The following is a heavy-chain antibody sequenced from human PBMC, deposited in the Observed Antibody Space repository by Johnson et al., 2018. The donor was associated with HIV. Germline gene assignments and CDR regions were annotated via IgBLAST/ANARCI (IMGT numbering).Heavy chain of an antibody. Sequence: VQLVESGGGLVQPGGSLRLSCAASGFTFSSYWMSWVRQAPGKGVEWLSYISGSGSIIYYADSVKGRVTISRDNAKNSLYLQMNSLRAEDTAVYYCARGGSDVFEIWGRGTMVTVSS. CDR3: ARGGSDVFEI. CDR1: GFTFSSYW. V-gene: IGHV3-48*04. J-gene: IGHJ3*02. D-gene: IGHD3-16*01. CDR2: ISGSGSII.